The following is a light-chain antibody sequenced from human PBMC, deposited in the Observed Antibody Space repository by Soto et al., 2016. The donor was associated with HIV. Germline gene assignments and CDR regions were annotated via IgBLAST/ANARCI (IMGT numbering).Light chain of an antibody. CDR3: QTRDSDTVV. J-gene: IGLJ2*01. Sequence: SYELTQPPSVSVSPGQTASITCSGDKLGDKYACWYQQKPGQSPVLVIHEDNKRPSGIPERFSGSNSGNTATLTISGTQAMDEADYYCQTRDSDTVVFGGGTKLTVL. CDR1: KLGDKY. V-gene: IGLV3-1*01. CDR2: EDN.